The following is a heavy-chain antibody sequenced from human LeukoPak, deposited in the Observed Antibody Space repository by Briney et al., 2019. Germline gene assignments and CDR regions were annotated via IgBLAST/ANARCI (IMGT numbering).Heavy chain of an antibody. Sequence: GGSLRLSCAASGFTFTDYWMSWVRQAPGKGLEWVANIKRDGSEKYYVDSVKGRFTSSRDNPKKSVYLQMNSLRAEDTAIHYCARDVSVSGMDVWGQGTTVTVSS. CDR1: GFTFTDYW. CDR2: IKRDGSEK. CDR3: ARDVSVSGMDV. D-gene: IGHD5/OR15-5a*01. V-gene: IGHV3-7*01. J-gene: IGHJ6*02.